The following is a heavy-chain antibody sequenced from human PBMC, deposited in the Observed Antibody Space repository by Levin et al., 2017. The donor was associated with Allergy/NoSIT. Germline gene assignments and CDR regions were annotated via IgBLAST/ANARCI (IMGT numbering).Heavy chain of an antibody. Sequence: SETLSLTCSVSGDSMSGRDYYWTWIRQYPGRGLEWIGFIHHSGSAYYNPSLKSRLAMSLDTSKSQFSLRLTSVTVADTSVYFCAGDECAGFGECYGMDVWGQGTTVIVSS. D-gene: IGHD3-10*01. V-gene: IGHV4-31*03. CDR3: AGDECAGFGECYGMDV. CDR1: GDSMSGRDYY. CDR2: IHHSGSA. J-gene: IGHJ6*02.